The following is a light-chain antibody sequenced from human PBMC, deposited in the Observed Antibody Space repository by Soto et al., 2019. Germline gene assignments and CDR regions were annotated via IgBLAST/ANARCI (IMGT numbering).Light chain of an antibody. Sequence: DIQMTQSPSTVSAYVGDSVTITCRASQSITTWLAWYQQRPGKAPKLLIYDASSLESGVPSRFSGSGSGTEFTLTISSLQPDDFATYYCQQYNSLMYTFGQGTKLEIK. CDR3: QQYNSLMYT. CDR1: QSITTW. CDR2: DAS. V-gene: IGKV1-5*01. J-gene: IGKJ2*01.